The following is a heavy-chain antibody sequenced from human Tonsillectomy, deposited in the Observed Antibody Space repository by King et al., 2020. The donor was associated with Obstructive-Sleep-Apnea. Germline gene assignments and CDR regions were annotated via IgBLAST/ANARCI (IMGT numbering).Heavy chain of an antibody. D-gene: IGHD3-22*01. CDR1: GGSISSSSYY. Sequence: QLQESGPGLVKPSETLSLTCTVSGGSISSSSYYWGWIRQPPGKGLEWIGSIYYSGSTYYNPSLKSRVTISVDTPKNQFSLKLSPVTAADTAVYYCARHPDYYDSSGYYNDAFDIWGQGTMVTVSS. CDR3: ARHPDYYDSSGYYNDAFDI. CDR2: IYYSGST. V-gene: IGHV4-39*01. J-gene: IGHJ3*02.